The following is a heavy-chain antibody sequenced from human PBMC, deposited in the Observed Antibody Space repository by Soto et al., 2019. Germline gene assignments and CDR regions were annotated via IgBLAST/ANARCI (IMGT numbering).Heavy chain of an antibody. CDR3: ARVVDTAMASFDY. J-gene: IGHJ4*02. Sequence: QVHLVQSGAEVKKPGASVKVSCKASGYTFTSYAISWVRQAPGQGLEWMGWIRGYNGDTKYAQKLQGRVTMTTDTSTGTAYMELRSLRSDATAVYYCARVVDTAMASFDYWGQGTLVTVSS. CDR2: IRGYNGDT. D-gene: IGHD5-18*01. V-gene: IGHV1-18*01. CDR1: GYTFTSYA.